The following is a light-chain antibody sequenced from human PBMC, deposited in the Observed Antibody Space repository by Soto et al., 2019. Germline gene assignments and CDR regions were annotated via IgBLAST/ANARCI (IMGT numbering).Light chain of an antibody. V-gene: IGKV1-5*03. CDR3: QQYNDKWT. Sequence: DTQISKNQSTLSGTVGDRVTITCRASQSISSWLAWYQPKPGTAPKLLIYKASTLQSGVPSRFSGSGSGTEFTLTISSLQTDDAATYYCQQYNDKWTFGQGTKVDIK. J-gene: IGKJ1*01. CDR2: KAS. CDR1: QSISSW.